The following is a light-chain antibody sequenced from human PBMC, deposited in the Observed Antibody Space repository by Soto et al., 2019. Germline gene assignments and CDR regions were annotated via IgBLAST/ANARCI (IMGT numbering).Light chain of an antibody. CDR3: QQYHNWPPGLT. V-gene: IGKV3-15*01. Sequence: EVVMTQSPATLSVSPGERVTLSCTASQSVSGNFAWYQQKPGQAPRLLIHGASTKATDIPARFSGSGSGTEFTLTITSLQSEDLAVYYCQQYHNWPPGLTFGGGTRVEIK. J-gene: IGKJ4*01. CDR2: GAS. CDR1: QSVSGN.